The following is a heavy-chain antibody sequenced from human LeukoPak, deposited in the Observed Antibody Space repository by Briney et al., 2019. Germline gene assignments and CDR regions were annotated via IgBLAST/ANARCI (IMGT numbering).Heavy chain of an antibody. V-gene: IGHV1-18*01. CDR1: GYTFTSYG. D-gene: IGHD2-2*01. CDR2: ISAYNGNT. Sequence: ASVKVSCKASGYTFTSYGISWVRQAPGQGLEWMGWISAYNGNTNYAQKLQGRVTMTTDTSTSTAHMELRSLRSDDTAVYYCARDYQLHDWFDPWGQGTLVTVSS. J-gene: IGHJ5*02. CDR3: ARDYQLHDWFDP.